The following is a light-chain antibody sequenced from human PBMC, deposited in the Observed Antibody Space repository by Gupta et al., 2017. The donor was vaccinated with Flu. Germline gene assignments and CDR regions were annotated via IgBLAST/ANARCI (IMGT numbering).Light chain of an antibody. V-gene: IGLV1-44*01. CDR2: SNN. CDR3: AAWDDSLNGPV. Sequence: QSVLTQPPSASGTPGQRVTTSCSGSSPNIGSNTVNWYQQLPGTAPKLLIYSNNQRPSGVPDRFSGSKSGTSASLAISGLQSEDEADYYCAAWDDSLNGPVFGGGTKLTVL. J-gene: IGLJ3*02. CDR1: SPNIGSNT.